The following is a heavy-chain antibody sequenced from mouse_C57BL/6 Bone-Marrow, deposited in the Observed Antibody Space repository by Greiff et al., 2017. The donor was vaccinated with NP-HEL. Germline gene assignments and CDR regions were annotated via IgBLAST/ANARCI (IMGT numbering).Heavy chain of an antibody. D-gene: IGHD1-1*01. CDR1: EYEFPSHD. CDR3: ARQRGYGSLNWYFDV. CDR2: INSDGGST. Sequence: EVKLVESGGGLVQPGESLKLSCESNEYEFPSHDMSWVRKTPEKRLELVAAINSDGGSTYYPDTMERRFIISRDNTKKTLYLQMSSLRSEDTALYYCARQRGYGSLNWYFDVWGTGTTVTVSS. J-gene: IGHJ1*03. V-gene: IGHV5-2*01.